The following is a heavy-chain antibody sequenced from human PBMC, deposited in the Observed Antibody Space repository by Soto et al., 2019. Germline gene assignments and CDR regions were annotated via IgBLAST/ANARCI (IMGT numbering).Heavy chain of an antibody. D-gene: IGHD3-10*01. CDR2: ISAYNGDT. J-gene: IGHJ4*02. CDR3: ARVPSYRPGDY. Sequence: VQLVQSGAEVKKPGASVKVSCKASGYTFTSSGIIWVRQDPGQGLDWMGWISAYNGDTIYAQNLQGRVTMTTDKSASTAYMELRSLTSDDTAVYYCARVPSYRPGDYWGQGTLVTGSA. CDR1: GYTFTSSG. V-gene: IGHV1-18*01.